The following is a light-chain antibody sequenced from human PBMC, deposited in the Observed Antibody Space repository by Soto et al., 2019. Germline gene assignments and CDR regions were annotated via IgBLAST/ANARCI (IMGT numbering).Light chain of an antibody. J-gene: IGLJ2*01. CDR3: GAWDNSLSAPL. Sequence: QSVLTQPPSVSAAPGQRVTISCSGSASNIGKNYVSWYQQLPGTAPKLLMYETDKRPSGIPDRFSGSKFGTSATLGITGLQTGDEAHYFCGAWDNSLSAPLFGEGTKLTVL. CDR2: ETD. CDR1: ASNIGKNY. V-gene: IGLV1-51*02.